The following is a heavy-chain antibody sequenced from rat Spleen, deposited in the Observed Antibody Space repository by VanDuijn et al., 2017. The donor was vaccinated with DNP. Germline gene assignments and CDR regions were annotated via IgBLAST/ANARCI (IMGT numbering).Heavy chain of an antibody. V-gene: IGHV5-31*01. D-gene: IGHD1-11*01. CDR2: ITSSGGSA. J-gene: IGHJ2*01. CDR1: GLTFNNYW. CDR3: ARGGRSYFDY. Sequence: EVQLVESGGGLVQPGRSLKLSCVASGLTFNNYWMTWIRQVPGKGLEWVASITSSGGSAYHPDSVKGRFTISRDNAKNTLYLQMNSLRSEDTASYYCARGGRSYFDYWGQGVMVTVSS.